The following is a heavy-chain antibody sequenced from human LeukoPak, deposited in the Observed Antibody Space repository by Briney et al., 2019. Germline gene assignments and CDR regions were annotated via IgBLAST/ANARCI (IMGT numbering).Heavy chain of an antibody. Sequence: ASVKVSCKASGYTFTGYYMHWVRQAPGQGLEWMGWINPNSGGTNYAQKFQGRVTMTRDTSISTAFMELSGLRSDDTAVYYCLMGFLTGYQYCFDYWGQGTLVTVSS. D-gene: IGHD3-9*01. CDR1: GYTFTGYY. J-gene: IGHJ4*02. CDR3: LMGFLTGYQYCFDY. CDR2: INPNSGGT. V-gene: IGHV1-2*02.